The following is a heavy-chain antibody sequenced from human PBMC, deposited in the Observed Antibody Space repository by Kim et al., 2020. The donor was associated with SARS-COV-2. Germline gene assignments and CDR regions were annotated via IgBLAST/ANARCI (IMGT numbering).Heavy chain of an antibody. CDR2: IYYSGST. Sequence: SETLSLTCTVSGGSISSGGYYWSWIRQHPGKGLEWIGYIYYSGSTYYNPSLKSRVTISVDTSKNQFSLKLSSVTAADTAVYYCARDSNAGWFGELKGDFHPSGMDVWGQGTTVTVSS. J-gene: IGHJ6*02. CDR1: GGSISSGGYY. D-gene: IGHD3-10*01. V-gene: IGHV4-31*03. CDR3: ARDSNAGWFGELKGDFHPSGMDV.